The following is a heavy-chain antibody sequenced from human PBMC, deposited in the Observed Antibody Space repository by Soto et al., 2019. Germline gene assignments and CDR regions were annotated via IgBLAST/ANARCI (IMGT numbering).Heavy chain of an antibody. CDR2: IYHSGNT. D-gene: IGHD3-16*01. CDR1: GGSITSGGYY. Sequence: PSETLSLTCTVSGGSITSGGYYWSWIRQPPGKGLEWIGYIYHSGNTYYNPSLESRITMSVDTSKNQSSLKLTSVTAADTAVYYCARDQIYDSILTFRYYNYLRDVWRQGTRVT. V-gene: IGHV4-30-4*01. CDR3: ARDQIYDSILTFRYYNYLRDV. J-gene: IGHJ6*02.